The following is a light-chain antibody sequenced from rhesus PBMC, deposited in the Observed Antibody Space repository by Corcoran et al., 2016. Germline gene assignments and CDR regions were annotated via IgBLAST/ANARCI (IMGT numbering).Light chain of an antibody. J-gene: IGKJ1*01. Sequence: DIQMTQSPSSLSASVGDTVTITCRASQSISSWLDWYQQKPGKAPKLLIDKASTLQSGVPSRFRGSGSGTDFTLTISSLQPEDFATYYCQQRNSYPWTFGQGTKVEIK. CDR3: QQRNSYPWT. V-gene: IGKV1-22*01. CDR2: KAS. CDR1: QSISSW.